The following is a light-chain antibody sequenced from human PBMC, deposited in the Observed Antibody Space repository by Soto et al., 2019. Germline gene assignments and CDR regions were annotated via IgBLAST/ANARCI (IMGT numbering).Light chain of an antibody. CDR3: QQYNNWPLT. J-gene: IGKJ5*01. CDR2: GAS. Sequence: MTQSPSTLSASVGDRVTITCRASQSISGHLDWYQQKPGQAPRLLIYGASSRATGIPVRFSGSGSGTEFTLTISSLQSEDFAVYYCQQYNNWPLTFGQGTRLEIK. CDR1: QSISGH. V-gene: IGKV3-15*01.